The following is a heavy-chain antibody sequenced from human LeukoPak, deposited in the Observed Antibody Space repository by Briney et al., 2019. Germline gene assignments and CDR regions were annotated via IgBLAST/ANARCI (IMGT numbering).Heavy chain of an antibody. V-gene: IGHV3-49*03. J-gene: IGHJ3*02. Sequence: GGSLRLSCTASGFTFGDYAMSWFRQAPGKGLEWVGFIRSKAYGRTTEYAASVKGRFTISRDDSKSIAYLQMNSLKTEDTAVYYCTRRQKTGAFDIWGQGTMVTVSS. CDR3: TRRQKTGAFDI. CDR2: IRSKAYGRTT. CDR1: GFTFGDYA.